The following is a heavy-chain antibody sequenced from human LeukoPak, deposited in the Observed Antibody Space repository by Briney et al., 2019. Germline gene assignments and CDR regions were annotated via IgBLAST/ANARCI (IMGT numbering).Heavy chain of an antibody. J-gene: IGHJ3*01. D-gene: IGHD6-13*01. Sequence: SETLSLTCTVSGASITSYYWSWIRQPPGKGLEWIGYIYYSGSTKYNPSLKSRVTISVDTSKTQFSLRLSSVTAADTAIYYCARVAAAGTVWGQGTMVTVSS. CDR2: IYYSGST. CDR1: GASITSYY. V-gene: IGHV4-59*01. CDR3: ARVAAAGTV.